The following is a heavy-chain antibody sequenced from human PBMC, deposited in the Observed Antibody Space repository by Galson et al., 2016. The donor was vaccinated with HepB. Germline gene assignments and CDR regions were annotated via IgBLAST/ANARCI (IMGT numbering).Heavy chain of an antibody. CDR3: ARDLPTDEVSCGGLCPPAY. J-gene: IGHJ4*02. Sequence: SLRLSCAGSGFDFRNHDIHWVRQAPGKGLEWVAVISYDGNQKEYVDSVEGRFIISRDDSKNTVYLQINSPRTDDTGMFYCARDLPTDEVSCGGLCPPAYWGQGTLVTVSS. CDR2: ISYDGNQK. CDR1: GFDFRNHD. D-gene: IGHD2-21*01. V-gene: IGHV3-30*03.